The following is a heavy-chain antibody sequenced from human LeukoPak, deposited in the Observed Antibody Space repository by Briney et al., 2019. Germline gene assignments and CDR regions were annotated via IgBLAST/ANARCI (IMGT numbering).Heavy chain of an antibody. J-gene: IGHJ4*02. Sequence: ASVKVSCKASGCIFTKYVVHWVRQAPGQRPDWMGWIKAGNGDTKYSQNFQDRLTITRDTSASTVYMELSSLTSEDTALYYCARDDCGDTCYPGGYWGQGTLVTVSS. V-gene: IGHV1-3*01. CDR2: IKAGNGDT. D-gene: IGHD2-21*01. CDR3: ARDDCGDTCYPGGY. CDR1: GCIFTKYV.